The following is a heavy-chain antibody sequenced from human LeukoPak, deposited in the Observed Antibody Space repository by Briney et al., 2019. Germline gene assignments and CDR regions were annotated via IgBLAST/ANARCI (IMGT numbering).Heavy chain of an antibody. J-gene: IGHJ5*01. Sequence: PGGSLRLSCAAYGFSFSTYGMHWVRQAPGKGLEWVSAMYTGGTTYYADSVTGRFTVSRDTSRNTLFLHMNSLRAEDTAVYYCAKDEATSGGGLASWGQGTLVIVSS. V-gene: IGHV3-53*01. CDR2: MYTGGTT. CDR3: AKDEATSGGGLAS. D-gene: IGHD3-16*01. CDR1: GFSFSTYG.